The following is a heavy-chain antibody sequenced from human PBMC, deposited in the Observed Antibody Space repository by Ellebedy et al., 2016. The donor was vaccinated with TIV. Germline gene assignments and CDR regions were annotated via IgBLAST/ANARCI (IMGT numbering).Heavy chain of an antibody. D-gene: IGHD2-15*01. CDR1: GGTFSSYA. V-gene: IGHV1-69*05. CDR2: IIPIFGTA. Sequence: SVKVSXKASGGTFSSYAISWVRQAPGQGLEWMGGIIPIFGTANYAQKLQGRVTMTTDTSTSTAYMELRSLRSDDTAVYYCASQGPYCSGGSCYYPYYYYGMDVWGQGTTVTVSS. J-gene: IGHJ6*02. CDR3: ASQGPYCSGGSCYYPYYYYGMDV.